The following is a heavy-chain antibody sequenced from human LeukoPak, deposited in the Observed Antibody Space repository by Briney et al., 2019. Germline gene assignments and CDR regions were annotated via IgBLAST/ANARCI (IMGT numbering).Heavy chain of an antibody. CDR3: AKDSLRSDYYDSSGYYLPYFQH. CDR2: ISVSGGST. Sequence: GGSLRLSCAASGFTFSSYAMSWVRQAPGKGLEWVSAISVSGGSTHYADSVKGRFTISRDNSKNTLYLQMNSLRAEDTAVYYCAKDSLRSDYYDSSGYYLPYFQHWGQGTLVTVSS. J-gene: IGHJ1*01. CDR1: GFTFSSYA. V-gene: IGHV3-23*01. D-gene: IGHD3-22*01.